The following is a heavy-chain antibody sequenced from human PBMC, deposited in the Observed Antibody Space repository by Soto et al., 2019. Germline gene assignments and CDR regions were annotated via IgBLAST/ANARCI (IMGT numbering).Heavy chain of an antibody. Sequence: APVKGACKGAGYRLTSDGGSWGRQATEKGLEWMGWISAYNGNTNYAQKLQGRVTMTTDTSTSTAYMELRSLRSDDTAVYYCARVPRIAARFYYYYLDVSGKGTTVSVSS. CDR3: ARVPRIAARFYYYYLDV. V-gene: IGHV1-18*01. J-gene: IGHJ6*03. CDR2: ISAYNGNT. CDR1: GYRLTSDG. D-gene: IGHD6-6*01.